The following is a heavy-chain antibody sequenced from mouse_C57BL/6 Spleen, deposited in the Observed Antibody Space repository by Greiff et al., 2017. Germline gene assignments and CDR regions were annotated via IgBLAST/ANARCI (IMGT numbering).Heavy chain of an antibody. CDR3: ARGPLITTVVGGDMDD. V-gene: IGHV1-78*01. J-gene: IGHJ2*01. CDR2: IYPSDGST. CDR1: GYTFTDHT. D-gene: IGHD1-1*01. Sequence: QVQLQQSDAELVKPGASVKISCKVSGYTFTDHTIHWMKQRPEQGLEWIGYIYPSDGSTTYNETFKGKATLTAAKSSSTAYMQLNSRTSEDSAVYFCARGPLITTVVGGDMDDGGQGTTLTVSS.